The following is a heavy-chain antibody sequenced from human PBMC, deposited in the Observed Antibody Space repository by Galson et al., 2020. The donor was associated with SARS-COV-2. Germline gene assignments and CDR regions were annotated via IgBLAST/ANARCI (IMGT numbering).Heavy chain of an antibody. CDR3: TKIWVRGGGAY. CDR1: GSTFSTYA. J-gene: IGHJ4*02. Sequence: GSLRLSCAASGSTFSTYAMSWVRQAPGKGLEWVSAISGGGAKTFYADSVRGRFTISRDNSNNTLYLQMNSPRAEDTAVYYCTKIWVRGGGAYWGQGTLVTVSS. D-gene: IGHD3-10*01. CDR2: ISGGGAKT. V-gene: IGHV3-23*01.